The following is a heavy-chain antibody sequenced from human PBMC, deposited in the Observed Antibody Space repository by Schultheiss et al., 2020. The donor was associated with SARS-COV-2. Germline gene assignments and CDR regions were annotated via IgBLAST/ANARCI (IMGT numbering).Heavy chain of an antibody. J-gene: IGHJ4*02. CDR3: ARGLVPANGDSLDY. CDR1: GFTFSSYA. D-gene: IGHD3-16*01. CDR2: ISSNGGST. Sequence: GGSLRLSCAASGFTFSSYAMHWVRQAPGKGLEYVSAISSNGGSTYYANSVKGRFTISRDNSKNTLYLQMGSLRAEDMAVYYCARGLVPANGDSLDYWGQGTLVTVSS. V-gene: IGHV3-64*01.